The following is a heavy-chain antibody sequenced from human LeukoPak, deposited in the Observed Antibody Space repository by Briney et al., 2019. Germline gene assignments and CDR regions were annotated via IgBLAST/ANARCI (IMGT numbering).Heavy chain of an antibody. CDR2: IHSNANT. CDR3: AGETRIEWLRFLDS. CDR1: GGFGGSISNGDYY. V-gene: IGHV4-31*03. J-gene: IGHJ4*02. Sequence: SQTLSLTCTVSGGFGGSISNGDYYWSWIRQHPEKGLEWIGYIHSNANTYHNPSLESRVAISIDPSKSQFSLRLSAVTAADTAVYYCAGETRIEWLRFLDSWGQGILVTVSS. D-gene: IGHD5-12*01.